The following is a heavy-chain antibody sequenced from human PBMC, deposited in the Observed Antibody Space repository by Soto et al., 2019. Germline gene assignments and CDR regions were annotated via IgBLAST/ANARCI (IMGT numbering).Heavy chain of an antibody. CDR1: GYTFTSYY. V-gene: IGHV1-46*01. Sequence: AASVKVSFKASGYTFTSYYMHWVRQAPGQGLEWMGIINPSGGSTSYAQKFQGRVTMTRDTSTSTVYMELSSLRSEDTAVYYCAREGLPIYGDYAIDYWGQATLVTVSS. J-gene: IGHJ4*02. CDR3: AREGLPIYGDYAIDY. D-gene: IGHD4-17*01. CDR2: INPSGGST.